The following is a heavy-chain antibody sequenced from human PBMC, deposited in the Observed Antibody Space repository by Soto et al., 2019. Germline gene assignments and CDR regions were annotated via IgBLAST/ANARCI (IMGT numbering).Heavy chain of an antibody. CDR2: IWYDGSNK. Sequence: QVQLVESGGGVVQPGRSLRLSCAASGFTFSSYGMHWVRQAPGKGLEWVAVIWYDGSNKYYADPVKGRFTISRDNSKNTLYLQMNSLRAEDTAVYYCARALMTTGFDPWGQGTLVTVSS. CDR3: ARALMTTGFDP. CDR1: GFTFSSYG. D-gene: IGHD4-4*01. J-gene: IGHJ5*02. V-gene: IGHV3-33*01.